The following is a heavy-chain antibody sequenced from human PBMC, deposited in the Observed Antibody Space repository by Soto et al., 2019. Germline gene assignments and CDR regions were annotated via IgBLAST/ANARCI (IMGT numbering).Heavy chain of an antibody. V-gene: IGHV1-69*12. Sequence: QVQLVQSGAEVKKPGSSVKVSCKASGGTFSSYAISWVRQAPGQGLEWMGGIIANFGTADYAQKFQGRVTITAGESTSTAYMELSSLRSEDTAVYYCAKPQSIQDYYYGMDVWGQGTTVTVSS. CDR3: AKPQSIQDYYYGMDV. CDR2: IIANFGTA. D-gene: IGHD6-6*01. CDR1: GGTFSSYA. J-gene: IGHJ6*02.